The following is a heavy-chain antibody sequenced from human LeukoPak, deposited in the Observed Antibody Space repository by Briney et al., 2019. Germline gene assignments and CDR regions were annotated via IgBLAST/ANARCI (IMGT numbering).Heavy chain of an antibody. D-gene: IGHD3-10*01. Sequence: GGSLRLSCAASGFTFSDYYMSWVRQAPGKGLEWVANIKQDGSEKYYVDSVKGRFTISRDNAKNSLYLQMNSLRAEDTAVYYCAREDGAGDDYWGQGTLVTVSS. CDR2: IKQDGSEK. CDR1: GFTFSDYY. CDR3: AREDGAGDDY. J-gene: IGHJ4*02. V-gene: IGHV3-7*01.